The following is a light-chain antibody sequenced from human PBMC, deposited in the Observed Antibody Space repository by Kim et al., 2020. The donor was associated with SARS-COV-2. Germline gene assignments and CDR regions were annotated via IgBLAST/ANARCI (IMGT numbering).Light chain of an antibody. CDR1: QSVSSTY. V-gene: IGKV3-20*01. CDR2: GTS. CDR3: QHYGTSPPMYT. Sequence: EIVLTQSPGTLSLSPGERATLSCRTGQSVSSTYLAWYQRKPGQAPRLVIYGTSTRATGIPDRFSGSGYGTDFTLTISRLEPEDFAVYYCQHYGTSPPMYTFGQGTKLEI. J-gene: IGKJ2*01.